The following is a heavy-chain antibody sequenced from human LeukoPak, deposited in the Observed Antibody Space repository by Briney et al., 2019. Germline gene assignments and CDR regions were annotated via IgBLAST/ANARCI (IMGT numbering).Heavy chain of an antibody. V-gene: IGHV3-30*18. D-gene: IGHD2-15*01. CDR3: AKDLMRYCSGGSCYPSTEFDY. J-gene: IGHJ4*02. CDR1: GFTFSSYG. CDR2: LSYDGSNK. Sequence: GGSLRLSCAASGFTFSSYGMHWVRQAPGKGLEWVAVLSYDGSNKYYADSVKGRFTISIDNSENTLYLQMNSLRAEDTAVYYCAKDLMRYCSGGSCYPSTEFDYWGQGTLVTVSS.